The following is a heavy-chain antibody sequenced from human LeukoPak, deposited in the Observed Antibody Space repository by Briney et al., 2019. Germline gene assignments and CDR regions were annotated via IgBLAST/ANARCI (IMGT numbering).Heavy chain of an antibody. D-gene: IGHD3-9*01. Sequence: PSETLSLTCAVDGGSFSGYYWSWIRQPPGKGLECIGEITHSGNTNYNPSLKSRVTISVDTSKNQFSLKLSSVTAADTAVYYCARENYDILAGYYSRGTFDIWGQGTMVTVSS. CDR2: ITHSGNT. CDR1: GGSFSGYY. V-gene: IGHV4-34*01. J-gene: IGHJ3*02. CDR3: ARENYDILAGYYSRGTFDI.